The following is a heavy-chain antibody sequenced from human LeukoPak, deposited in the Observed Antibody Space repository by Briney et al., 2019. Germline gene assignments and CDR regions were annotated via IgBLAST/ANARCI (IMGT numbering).Heavy chain of an antibody. CDR3: AREDYSSGYYAFEM. D-gene: IGHD5-12*01. Sequence: GSSVKVSCKASGGTFHSYVINWVRQAPGQGLEWMGQIIPIFGTGSNAQKFQGRVTITTDESTAYMELSSLTSEDTAVYYCAREDYSSGYYAFEMWGQGTMVTVS. J-gene: IGHJ3*02. CDR2: IIPIFGTG. CDR1: GGTFHSYV. V-gene: IGHV1-69*05.